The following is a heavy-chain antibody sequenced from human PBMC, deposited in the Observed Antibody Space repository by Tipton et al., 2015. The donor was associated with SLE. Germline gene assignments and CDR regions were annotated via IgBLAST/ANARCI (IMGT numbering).Heavy chain of an antibody. Sequence: TLSLTCTVSGGSISSSSYYWGWIRQPAGKGLEWIGRIYTSGSTNYNPSLKSRVTISVDTSKNQFSLTRTSVTAADTAVYYCARDPPLIVGATPYYYYYMDVWGKGTTVTVSS. J-gene: IGHJ6*03. V-gene: IGHV4-61*02. CDR3: ARDPPLIVGATPYYYYYMDV. CDR2: IYTSGST. D-gene: IGHD1-26*01. CDR1: GGSISSSSYY.